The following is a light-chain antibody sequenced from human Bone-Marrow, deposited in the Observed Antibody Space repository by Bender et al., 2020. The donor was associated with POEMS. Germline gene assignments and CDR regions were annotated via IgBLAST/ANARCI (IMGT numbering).Light chain of an antibody. Sequence: QSVLTQPPSVSGAPGQRVTISCTGSSSNTGSGYDINWYQHLPGTAPKLLIYGYNNRPSGVPDRFSGSKSGTSASLAITGLQAEDEADYFCCSYTGGYWVFGGGTKVTV. CDR3: CSYTGGYWV. J-gene: IGLJ3*02. CDR1: SSNTGSGYD. V-gene: IGLV1-40*01. CDR2: GYN.